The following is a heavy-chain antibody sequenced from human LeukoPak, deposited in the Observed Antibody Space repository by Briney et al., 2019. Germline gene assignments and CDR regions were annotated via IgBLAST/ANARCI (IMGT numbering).Heavy chain of an antibody. CDR2: INHSGST. CDR1: GGSFSGYY. J-gene: IGHJ3*02. Sequence: SETLSLTCAVYGGSFSGYYWSWIRQPPGKGLEWIGEINHSGSTNYNPSLKSRVTISVDTSKNQFSLKLSSVTAADTAVYYCARDYRGLDAFDIWGQGTMVTVSS. D-gene: IGHD1-26*01. V-gene: IGHV4-34*01. CDR3: ARDYRGLDAFDI.